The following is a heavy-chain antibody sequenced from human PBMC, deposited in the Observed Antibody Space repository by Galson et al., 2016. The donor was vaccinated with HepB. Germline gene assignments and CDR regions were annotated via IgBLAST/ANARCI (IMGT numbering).Heavy chain of an antibody. Sequence: SLRLSCADSGFTFSNYWMSWVRQAPGKGLEWVANIKGDGSEKNYVDSVRGRFTISRDNAKNSLYLQMNSLRARDTAVYHCVGGGGGGNCDGMGGRGRRGRFTISRDNDKNSLDLQMNSLRAEDTAVDHCVRGWCGGHCYGLGDWGQGTTVSVSS. J-gene: IGHJ6*02. D-gene: IGHD4-23*01. CDR3: VGGGGGGNCDGMGGRGRRGRFTISRDNDKNSLDLQMNSLRAEDTAVDHCVRGWCGGHCYGLGD. CDR2: IKGDGSEK. CDR1: GFTFSNYW. V-gene: IGHV3-7*01.